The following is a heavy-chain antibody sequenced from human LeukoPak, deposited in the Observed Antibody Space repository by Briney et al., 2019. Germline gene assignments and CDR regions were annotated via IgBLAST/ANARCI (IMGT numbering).Heavy chain of an antibody. D-gene: IGHD3-3*01. V-gene: IGHV3-66*02. CDR1: GFTVSSNY. CDR2: IYSGGST. Sequence: PGGSLRLSCAASGFTVSSNYMSWVRLAPGKGLEWVSVIYSGGSTYYADSVKGRFTISRDNSKNTLYLQMNSLRAEDTAVYYCARDLRGYDFWSGWYYGMDVWGQGTTVTVSS. J-gene: IGHJ6*02. CDR3: ARDLRGYDFWSGWYYGMDV.